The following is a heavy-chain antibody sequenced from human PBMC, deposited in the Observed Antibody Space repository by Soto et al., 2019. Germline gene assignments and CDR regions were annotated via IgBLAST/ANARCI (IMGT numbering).Heavy chain of an antibody. CDR2: IYYRGNT. Sequence: PSKTLSVTCSVSGDTINSDKYYWGRLRQPPGKGLEWIGSIYYRGNTYYNPSLQTRVTISLDKSKSQFSLKLNSVTAADSAVYFCARLEGLATISYYFDFWGQGAQVTVSS. V-gene: IGHV4-39*01. CDR1: GDTINSDKYY. D-gene: IGHD3-9*01. CDR3: ARLEGLATISYYFDF. J-gene: IGHJ4*02.